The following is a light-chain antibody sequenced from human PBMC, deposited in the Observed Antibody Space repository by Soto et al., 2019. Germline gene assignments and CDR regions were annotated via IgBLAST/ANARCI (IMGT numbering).Light chain of an antibody. CDR1: QSVSSY. Sequence: EIVLTQSPATLSLSPGERATLSCRASQSVSSYLAWYQQKPGQAPRLLIYDASNRATGIPARFSGSGTGTDLSLSISSLEPEDFAVNYWQQRSNWPISSFGTGTKVDIK. CDR3: QQRSNWPISS. CDR2: DAS. V-gene: IGKV3-11*01. J-gene: IGKJ3*01.